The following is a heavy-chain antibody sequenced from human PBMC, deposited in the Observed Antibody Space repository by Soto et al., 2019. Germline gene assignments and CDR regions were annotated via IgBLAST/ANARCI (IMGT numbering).Heavy chain of an antibody. J-gene: IGHJ4*02. CDR1: GXTFTNAW. D-gene: IGHD3-22*01. V-gene: IGHV3-15*01. Sequence: GSLRLSCRTSGXTFTNAWMNWVRLTAGNGLEWVGRIKSKSDGETAEYDAPVKGRFIISSDDSTDTLYLEMNNLTSADSAVYYCTTIVLVPFDHWGQGVLVTVSS. CDR2: IKSKSDGETA. CDR3: TTIVLVPFDH.